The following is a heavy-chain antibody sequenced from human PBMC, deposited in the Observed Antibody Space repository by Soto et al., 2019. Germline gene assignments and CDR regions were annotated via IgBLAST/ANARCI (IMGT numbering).Heavy chain of an antibody. V-gene: IGHV4-30-2*01. D-gene: IGHD1-1*01. CDR3: ARGRSGGTFHF. J-gene: IGHJ4*02. CDR1: GDSISSGGNS. CDR2: IYNSGNT. Sequence: QVQLQESGPGLVKPSQTLSLTCAVSGDSISSGGNSWSWIRQPPGKGLEWIGYIYNSGNTYYKPSRKSRVTISIDRAKNQFSLNLNSVTAADTDVYYYARGRSGGTFHFLGQGTLVTVSS.